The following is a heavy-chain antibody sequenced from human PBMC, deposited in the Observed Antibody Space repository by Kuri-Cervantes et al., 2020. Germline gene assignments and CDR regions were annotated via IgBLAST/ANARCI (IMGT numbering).Heavy chain of an antibody. Sequence: GGSLRLSCAASGFTFSSYSMNWVRQAPGKGLEWVSSISSSSSYIYYADSVKGRFTISRDNAKNSLYLQMNSLRVEDTAVYYCARERETYCTNGVCYMYYFDYWGQGTLVTVSS. D-gene: IGHD2-8*01. CDR3: ARERETYCTNGVCYMYYFDY. CDR2: ISSSSSYI. J-gene: IGHJ4*02. V-gene: IGHV3-21*01. CDR1: GFTFSSYS.